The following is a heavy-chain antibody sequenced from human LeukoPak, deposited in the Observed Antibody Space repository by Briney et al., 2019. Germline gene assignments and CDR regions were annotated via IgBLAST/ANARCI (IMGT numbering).Heavy chain of an antibody. CDR2: IKEDGSDK. D-gene: IGHD2-2*01. V-gene: IGHV3-7*03. CDR3: ANYPNQVVFFS. CDR1: GFTFSSYS. J-gene: IGHJ5*02. Sequence: GGSLRLSCAASGFTFSSYSMNWVRQAPGKGLEWVANIKEDGSDKYYVDSVKGRLTISRDNSKNSLYLQMNSLRAEDTAIYYCANYPNQVVFFSWGQGTLVTVSS.